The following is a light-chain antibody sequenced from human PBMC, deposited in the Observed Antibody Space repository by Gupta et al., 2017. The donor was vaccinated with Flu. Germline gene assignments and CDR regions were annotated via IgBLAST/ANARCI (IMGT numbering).Light chain of an antibody. CDR2: TTS. J-gene: IGKJ5*01. CDR3: QQYGTSLTT. V-gene: IGKV3-20*01. CDR1: QTLRTTF. Sequence: EIVLTQSPGTLSLSPGERATLFCRASQTLRTTFLSWYQQKPGQAPRLLIYTTSTRATGIPERFSGSGSGTGFTLTITRLEPEDFAVYYCQQYGTSLTTFG.